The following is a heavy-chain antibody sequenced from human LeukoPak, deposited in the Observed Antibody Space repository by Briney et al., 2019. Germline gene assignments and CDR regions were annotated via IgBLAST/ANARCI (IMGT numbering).Heavy chain of an antibody. CDR2: INSDGSST. D-gene: IGHD2-2*02. CDR3: ARDTTIVVVPAAIGDFDY. CDR1: GFTFSSYW. Sequence: GGSLRLSCAASGFTFSSYWMHWVRHAPGKGLVWVSRINSDGSSTSYADSVKGRFTISRDNAKNTLYLQMNSLRAEDTAVYYCARDTTIVVVPAAIGDFDYWGQGTLVTVSS. V-gene: IGHV3-74*01. J-gene: IGHJ4*02.